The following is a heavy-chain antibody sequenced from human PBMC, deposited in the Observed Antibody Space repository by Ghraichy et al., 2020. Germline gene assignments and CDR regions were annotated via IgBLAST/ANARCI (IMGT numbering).Heavy chain of an antibody. D-gene: IGHD3-9*01. CDR1: GFTFSSYG. V-gene: IGHV3-33*01. CDR3: ARDKGPDMAPYWYFDL. CDR2: IWYDGSNK. J-gene: IGHJ2*01. Sequence: GGSLRLSCAASGFTFSSYGMHWVRQAPGKGLEWVAVIWYDGSNKYYADSVKGRFTISRDNSKNTLYLQMNSLRAEDTAVYYCARDKGPDMAPYWYFDLWGRGTLVTVSS.